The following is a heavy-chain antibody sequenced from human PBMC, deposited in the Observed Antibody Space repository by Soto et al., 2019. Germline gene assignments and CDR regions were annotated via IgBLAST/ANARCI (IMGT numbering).Heavy chain of an antibody. D-gene: IGHD4-17*01. Sequence: QVQLQQWGAGLLKPSETLSLTCAVYGGSFSGYYWSWIRQPPRKGLEWIGEINHRGSTDYNTSLMSRVTISVDTCKNQFSLKLSSVTAADTAVYYCARGVQVTVNSYYYYMDVWGKGTTVTVSS. CDR3: ARGVQVTVNSYYYYMDV. CDR1: GGSFSGYY. V-gene: IGHV4-34*01. CDR2: INHRGST. J-gene: IGHJ6*03.